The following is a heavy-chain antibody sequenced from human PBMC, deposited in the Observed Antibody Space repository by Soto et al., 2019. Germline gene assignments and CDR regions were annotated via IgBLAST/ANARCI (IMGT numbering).Heavy chain of an antibody. CDR1: GFTFSGSA. Sequence: GGSLRLSCAASGFTFSGSAMHWVRQASGKGLEWVGRIRSKANSYATAYAASVKGRFTISRDDSKNTAYLQMNSLKTEDTAVYYCARDGWRPDSSGYLDAFDIWGQGTMVTVSS. CDR3: ARDGWRPDSSGYLDAFDI. J-gene: IGHJ3*02. CDR2: IRSKANSYAT. V-gene: IGHV3-73*01. D-gene: IGHD3-22*01.